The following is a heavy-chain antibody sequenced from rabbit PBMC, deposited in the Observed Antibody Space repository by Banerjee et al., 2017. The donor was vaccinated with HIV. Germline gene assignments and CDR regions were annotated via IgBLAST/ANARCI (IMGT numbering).Heavy chain of an antibody. V-gene: IGHV1S40*01. D-gene: IGHD4-1*01. CDR1: GFDFSSYG. Sequence: QSLEESGGDLVKPGASLTLTCTASGFDFSSYGISWVRQAPGKGLEWIACIYSGSSGSTNYASWAKGRITVSKTSSTTVTLQMTSLTGADTATYFCARDLAGVIGWNFGLWGPGTLVTVS. CDR3: ARDLAGVIGWNFGL. CDR2: IYSGSSGST. J-gene: IGHJ4*01.